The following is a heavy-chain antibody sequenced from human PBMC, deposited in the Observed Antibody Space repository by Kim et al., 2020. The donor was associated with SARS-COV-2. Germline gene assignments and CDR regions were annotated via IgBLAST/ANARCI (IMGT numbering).Heavy chain of an antibody. D-gene: IGHD3-10*01. V-gene: IGHV3-15*01. CDR3: TTEGSGSQYYFDY. J-gene: IGHJ4*02. Sequence: YAAPVGGRFSISRDDSRNMLYLQMNSLRTEDTAVYYCTTEGSGSQYYFDYWGQGTLVTVSS.